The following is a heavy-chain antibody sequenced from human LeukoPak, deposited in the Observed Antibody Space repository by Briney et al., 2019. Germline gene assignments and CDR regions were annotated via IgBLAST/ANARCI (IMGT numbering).Heavy chain of an antibody. Sequence: GGSLRLSCAASGFTFDDYAMHWVRQAPGKGLEWVSGISWNSGSIGYADSVKGRFTISRDNAKNSLYLQMNSLRAEDTALYYCAKDGDSYGGFSCYFDYWGQGTLVTVSS. CDR1: GFTFDDYA. V-gene: IGHV3-9*01. D-gene: IGHD5-12*01. CDR3: AKDGDSYGGFSCYFDY. CDR2: ISWNSGSI. J-gene: IGHJ4*02.